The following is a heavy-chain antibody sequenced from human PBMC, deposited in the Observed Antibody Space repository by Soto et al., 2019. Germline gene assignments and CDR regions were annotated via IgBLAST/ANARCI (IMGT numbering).Heavy chain of an antibody. CDR3: AKVLRTIVRGVICFDY. CDR1: GFTFSSYA. J-gene: IGHJ4*02. Sequence: PGGSLRLSCAASGFTFSSYAMSWVRQAPGKGLEWVSAISGSGGSTYYADSVKGRFTISRDNSKNTLYLQMNSLRAEDTAVYYCAKVLRTIVRGVICFDYRGQRTPVTVSS. D-gene: IGHD3-10*01. CDR2: ISGSGGST. V-gene: IGHV3-23*01.